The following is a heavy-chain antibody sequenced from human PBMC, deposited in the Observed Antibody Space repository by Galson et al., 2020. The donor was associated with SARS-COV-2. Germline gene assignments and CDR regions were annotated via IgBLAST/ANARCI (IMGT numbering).Heavy chain of an antibody. D-gene: IGHD6-19*01. CDR2: IDWDDDK. CDR3: ARIRVAVAGTPFDY. J-gene: IGHJ4*02. CDR1: GFSLSTSGMC. V-gene: IGHV2-70*11. Sequence: SGPTLVKHPQTLTLTCTFSGFSLSTSGMCVRWLRQPPGKALEWPARIDWDDDKYYSTSLKTRLTISKDTSKNQVVLTMTNMDPVDTATYYCARIRVAVAGTPFDYWGQGTLVTVSS.